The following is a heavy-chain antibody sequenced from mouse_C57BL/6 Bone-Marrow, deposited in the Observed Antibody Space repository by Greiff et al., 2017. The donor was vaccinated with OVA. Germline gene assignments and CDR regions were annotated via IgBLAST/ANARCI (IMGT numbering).Heavy chain of an antibody. V-gene: IGHV1-69*01. Sequence: QVQLQQPGAELVMPGASVKLSCKASGYTFTSYWMHWVKQRPGQGLEWIGEIDPSDSYTNYNQKFKGKSTLTVDKSSSTAYMQLSSLTSEDSAVYYCARSGWHCDYWGQGTTLTVSS. CDR1: GYTFTSYW. CDR2: IDPSDSYT. D-gene: IGHD2-3*01. CDR3: ARSGWHCDY. J-gene: IGHJ2*01.